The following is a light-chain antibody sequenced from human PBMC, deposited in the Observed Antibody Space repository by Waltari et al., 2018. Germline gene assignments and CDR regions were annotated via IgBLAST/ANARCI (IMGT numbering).Light chain of an antibody. CDR3: SSYTSSSTV. Sequence: QSALTQPASVSGSPGPSIPIPCTGTSSAVGGYNYVSWYQQHPGKDPKVMIYEVSNRPSGVSNRVSGSKSGNTAALTIAGLQAEDEADYYCSSYTSSSTVFGGGTKLTVL. V-gene: IGLV2-14*01. CDR2: EVS. CDR1: SSAVGGYNY. J-gene: IGLJ2*01.